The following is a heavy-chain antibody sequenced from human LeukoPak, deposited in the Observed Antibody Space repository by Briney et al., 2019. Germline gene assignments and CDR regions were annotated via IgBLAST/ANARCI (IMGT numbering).Heavy chain of an antibody. J-gene: IGHJ4*02. D-gene: IGHD3-16*01. CDR1: GFAYSGSS. V-gene: IGHV3-74*01. CDR3: SRGHYGPDY. Sequence: GGSLRLSCTASGFAYSGSSMHWVRQAPGKGLEWISGIQRDGSSPTYADSVKGRFTISRDNAKGSVYLQVNILRAEDTAVYYCSRGHYGPDYWGQGTLVTASS. CDR2: IQRDGSSP.